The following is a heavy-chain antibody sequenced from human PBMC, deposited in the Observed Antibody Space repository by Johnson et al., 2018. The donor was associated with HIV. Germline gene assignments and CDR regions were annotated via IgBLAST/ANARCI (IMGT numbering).Heavy chain of an antibody. CDR2: IRSKPDGGTT. CDR3: TTAGYTFSDAFDI. Sequence: VQLVESGGGLVKPGGSLRVSCAASGFTFSNAWMNWVRQAPGKGLEWVGRIRSKPDGGTTDYAAPVKGRFTISRDDSNNMLYLEMNSLKTEDTATYYCTTAGYTFSDAFDIWGHGLMVTVSS. CDR1: GFTFSNAW. J-gene: IGHJ3*02. D-gene: IGHD2-2*02. V-gene: IGHV3-15*01.